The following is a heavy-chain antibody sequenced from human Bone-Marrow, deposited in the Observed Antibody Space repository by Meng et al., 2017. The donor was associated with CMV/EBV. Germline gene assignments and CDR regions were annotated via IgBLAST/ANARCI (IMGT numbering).Heavy chain of an antibody. CDR1: GGSIISSNW. CDR2: IKQDGSEK. J-gene: IGHJ5*02. CDR3: ARVLGGSYYAENWFDP. V-gene: IGHV3-7*01. Sequence: LSLTCAVSGGSIISSNWWTWVRQSPGKGLEWVANIKQDGSEKYYVDSVKGRFTISRDNAKNSLYLQMNSLRAEDTAVYYCARVLGGSYYAENWFDPWGRGTRVTVCS. D-gene: IGHD1-26*01.